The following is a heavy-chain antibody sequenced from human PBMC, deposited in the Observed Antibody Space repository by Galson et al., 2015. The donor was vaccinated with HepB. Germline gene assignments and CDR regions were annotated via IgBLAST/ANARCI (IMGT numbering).Heavy chain of an antibody. CDR2: ISYDGSNK. J-gene: IGHJ6*03. Sequence: SLRLSCAASGFTFSSYSMHWVRQAPGKGLEWVAVISYDGSNKYYADSVKGRFTISRDNSKNTLYLQMNSLRAEDTAVYYCAKDVANLSPKDYYYYMDVWGKGTTVTVSS. V-gene: IGHV3-30*18. D-gene: IGHD2/OR15-2a*01. CDR1: GFTFSSYS. CDR3: AKDVANLSPKDYYYYMDV.